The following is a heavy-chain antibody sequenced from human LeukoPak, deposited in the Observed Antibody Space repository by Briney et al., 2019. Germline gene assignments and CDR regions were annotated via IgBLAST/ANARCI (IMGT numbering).Heavy chain of an antibody. D-gene: IGHD2-2*01. CDR2: TIPIFGTA. Sequence: SVKVSCNASGGTFSSYAISWVRQAPGQGLEWMGGTIPIFGTANYAQKFQGRVTITADESTSTAYMELSSLRSEDTAVYYCARIVPATYYYYYYMDVWGKGTTVTVSS. CDR3: ARIVPATYYYYYYMDV. CDR1: GGTFSSYA. V-gene: IGHV1-69*01. J-gene: IGHJ6*03.